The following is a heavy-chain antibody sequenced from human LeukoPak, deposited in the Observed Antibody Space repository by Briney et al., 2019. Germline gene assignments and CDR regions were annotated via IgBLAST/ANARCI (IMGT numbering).Heavy chain of an antibody. CDR2: IYYSGST. CDR3: ARGAWGNYFDY. J-gene: IGHJ4*02. Sequence: SETLSLTCTASGGSISSHYWSWIRQPPGKGLEWIGYIYYSGSTNYNPSLKSRVTISVDTSKNQFSLKLSSVTAADTAVYYCARGAWGNYFDYWGQGTLVTVSS. V-gene: IGHV4-59*11. CDR1: GGSISSHY. D-gene: IGHD3-16*01.